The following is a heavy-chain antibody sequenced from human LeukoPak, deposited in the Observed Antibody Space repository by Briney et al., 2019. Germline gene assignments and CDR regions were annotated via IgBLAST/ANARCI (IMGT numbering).Heavy chain of an antibody. CDR2: MNPNSGNT. D-gene: IGHD1-26*01. CDR1: GYTFTSYD. V-gene: IGHV1-8*01. CDR3: ARAFGSYSGSYFDY. J-gene: IGHJ4*02. Sequence: GASVKVSCKASGYTFTSYDINWVRQATGQGLEWMGWMNPNSGNTGYAQKFQGRVTMTRNTSISTAYMELNSLRAEDTAVYYCARAFGSYSGSYFDYWGQGTLVTVSS.